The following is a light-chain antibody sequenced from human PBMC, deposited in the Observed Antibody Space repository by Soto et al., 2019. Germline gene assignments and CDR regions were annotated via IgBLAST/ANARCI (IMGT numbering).Light chain of an antibody. CDR2: AAS. V-gene: IGKV1-8*01. CDR1: QGISSY. CDR3: QQLNSYPLT. Sequence: AIRMTPSPSSLSASTGDRVTITCRASQGISSYLAWYQQKPGKAPKLLIYAASTLQSGVPSRFSGSGSGTDFTLTISSLQPEDFATYYCQQLNSYPLTFGGGTKVDIK. J-gene: IGKJ4*01.